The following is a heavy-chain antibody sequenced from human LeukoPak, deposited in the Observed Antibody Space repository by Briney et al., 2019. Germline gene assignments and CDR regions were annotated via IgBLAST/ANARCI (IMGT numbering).Heavy chain of an antibody. CDR3: ARTGSCIGTGCYFSWFDP. Sequence: PSETLSLTCSVSGGSISSGDYYWSWIRQPPGKGLEFIGYIYYIGSTFYNPSLKSRLTLSIDTSNNQFSLNLNSVTAADTAVYYCARTGSCIGTGCYFSWFDPWGQGTLVTVSS. D-gene: IGHD2-2*01. V-gene: IGHV4-30-4*01. J-gene: IGHJ5*02. CDR1: GGSISSGDYY. CDR2: IYYIGST.